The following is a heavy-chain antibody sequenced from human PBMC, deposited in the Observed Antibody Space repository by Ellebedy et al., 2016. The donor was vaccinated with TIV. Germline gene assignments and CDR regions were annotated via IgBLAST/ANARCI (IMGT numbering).Heavy chain of an antibody. CDR2: INLDGSEK. CDR1: GFTFSSYW. D-gene: IGHD4-17*01. J-gene: IGHJ3*02. CDR3: AKSTVTTGVDAFDI. Sequence: PGGSLRLSCAASGFTFSSYWMIWVRQAPGKGLEWVANINLDGSEKYYVDSVEGRFTISRDNAKNSLFLQVNSLRAEDTALYYCAKSTVTTGVDAFDIWGQGTLVTVSS. V-gene: IGHV3-7*01.